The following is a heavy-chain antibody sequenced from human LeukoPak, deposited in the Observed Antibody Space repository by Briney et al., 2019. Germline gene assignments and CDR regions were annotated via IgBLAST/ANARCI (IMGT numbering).Heavy chain of an antibody. CDR3: ARGALGDSSGYDY. CDR1: GYTFAGYA. V-gene: IGHV1-8*02. CDR2: IIPIFGTA. Sequence: ASVKVSCKASGYTFAGYAIFWVRQAPGQRLEWMGGIIPIFGTANYAQKFQGRVTMTRNTSISTAYMELSSLRSEDTAVYYCARGALGDSSGYDYWGQGTLVTVSS. D-gene: IGHD3-22*01. J-gene: IGHJ4*02.